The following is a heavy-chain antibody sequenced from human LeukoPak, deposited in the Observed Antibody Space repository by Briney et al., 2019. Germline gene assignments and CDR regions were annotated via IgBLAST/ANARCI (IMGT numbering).Heavy chain of an antibody. CDR1: GFTFSSYA. Sequence: PGGSLRLSCAASGFTFSSYAMSWVRQAPGKGLEWVSAISGSGGSTYYADSVKGRFTISGDNSKNTLYLQMNSLRAEDTAVYYCAKARPEYSGSYQTGYYWGQGTLVTVSS. D-gene: IGHD1-26*01. J-gene: IGHJ4*02. CDR3: AKARPEYSGSYQTGYY. CDR2: ISGSGGST. V-gene: IGHV3-23*01.